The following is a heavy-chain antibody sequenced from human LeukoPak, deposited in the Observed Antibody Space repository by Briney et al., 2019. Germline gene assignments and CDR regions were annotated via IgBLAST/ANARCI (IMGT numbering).Heavy chain of an antibody. CDR2: IGGSGGST. CDR1: GFTFSTYA. Sequence: GGSLRLSCAASGFTFSTYAMSWVRQAPGKGLEWVSAIGGSGGSTYYADSVKGRFTISGDNSKNTLYLQMNSLRAEDTAIYYCARDLPYSSSWGQGTLVTVSS. D-gene: IGHD6-13*01. CDR3: ARDLPYSSS. J-gene: IGHJ4*02. V-gene: IGHV3-23*01.